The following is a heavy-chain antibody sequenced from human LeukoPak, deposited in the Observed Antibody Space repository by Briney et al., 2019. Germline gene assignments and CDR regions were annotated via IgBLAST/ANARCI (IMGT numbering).Heavy chain of an antibody. Sequence: SETLSLTCAVYGGSFTGYYWSWIRQPPGKGLEWIGYIYYSGSTNYNPSLKSRVTISVDTSKNQFSLKLSSVTAADAAVYYCAREGYYDSSGYPTFDYWGQGTLVTVSS. J-gene: IGHJ4*02. CDR1: GGSFTGYY. CDR2: IYYSGST. V-gene: IGHV4-59*01. CDR3: AREGYYDSSGYPTFDY. D-gene: IGHD3-22*01.